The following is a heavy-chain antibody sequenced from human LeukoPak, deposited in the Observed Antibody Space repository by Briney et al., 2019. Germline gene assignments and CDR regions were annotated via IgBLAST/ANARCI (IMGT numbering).Heavy chain of an antibody. CDR3: AGAEGFSNKRLDY. Sequence: ASVKVSCKASGYTFTGYYMHWVRQAPGQGLEWMGWINLNSGGTNYAQKFQGRVTMTGDTSISTAYMELSRLRSDDTAVYYCAGAEGFSNKRLDYWGQGTLVTVSS. J-gene: IGHJ4*02. V-gene: IGHV1-2*02. D-gene: IGHD6-13*01. CDR2: INLNSGGT. CDR1: GYTFTGYY.